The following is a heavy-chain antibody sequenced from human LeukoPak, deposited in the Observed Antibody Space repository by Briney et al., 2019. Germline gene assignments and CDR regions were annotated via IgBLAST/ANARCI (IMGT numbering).Heavy chain of an antibody. J-gene: IGHJ4*02. CDR1: GFTFSSYS. V-gene: IGHV3-48*04. D-gene: IGHD1-26*01. CDR2: ISSSSSTI. CDR3: AREAEWELLYYFDY. Sequence: PSGGSLRLSCAASGFTFSSYSMNWVRQAPGKGLEWVSYISSSSSTIYYADSVKGRFTISRDNAKNSLYLQMNNLRAEDTAVYYCAREAEWELLYYFDYWGQGTLVTVSS.